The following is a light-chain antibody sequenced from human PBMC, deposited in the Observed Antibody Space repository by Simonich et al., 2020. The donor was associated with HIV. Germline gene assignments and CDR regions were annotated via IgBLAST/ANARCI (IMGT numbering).Light chain of an antibody. CDR3: VLYMGSAWV. J-gene: IGLJ3*02. CDR2: STN. Sequence: QTVVTQEPSFSVSPGGTVTLTCGLNSGSVSTTYYPSWYQQTPGQAPRALIYSTNPRSSGVPDRFSGSILGNKAALTITGAQADDESDYYCVLYMGSAWVFGGGTKLTVL. CDR1: SGSVSTTYY. V-gene: IGLV8-61*01.